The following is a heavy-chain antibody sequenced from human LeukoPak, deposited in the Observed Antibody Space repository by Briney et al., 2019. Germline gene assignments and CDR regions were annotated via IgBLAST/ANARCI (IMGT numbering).Heavy chain of an antibody. V-gene: IGHV3-7*01. Sequence: GGSLRLSCAASGFTFSNSWMAWVRQAPGKGLQWVANINRDGSTKHYADSLKGRFTISRDNPKNSLYLQMNNLRADDTAVYYCTRDTEGSLDYWDQGILVTVAS. CDR2: INRDGSTK. CDR3: TRDTEGSLDY. D-gene: IGHD1-26*01. J-gene: IGHJ4*02. CDR1: GFTFSNSW.